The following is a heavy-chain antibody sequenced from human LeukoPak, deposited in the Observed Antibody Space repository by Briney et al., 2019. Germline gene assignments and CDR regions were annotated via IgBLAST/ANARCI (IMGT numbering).Heavy chain of an antibody. CDR3: ARSTGYYYGAFDI. V-gene: IGHV4-34*01. CDR2: INHSGST. Sequence: PSETLSLTCAVYGGHFSAYYWNWIRQSPGKGLEWIGEINHSGSTNYNPSLKSRVTISVDTSKNQFSLKLSSVTAADTAVYYCARSTGYYYGAFDIWGQGTMVTVSS. CDR1: GGHFSAYY. J-gene: IGHJ3*02. D-gene: IGHD3-22*01.